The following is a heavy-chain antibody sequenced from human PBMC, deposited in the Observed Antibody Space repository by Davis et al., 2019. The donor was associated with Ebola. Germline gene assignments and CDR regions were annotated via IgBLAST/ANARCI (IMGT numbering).Heavy chain of an antibody. V-gene: IGHV5-51*01. D-gene: IGHD1-7*01. Sequence: GESLKISCQGFGYDFSEFWIGWVRQMPGKGLQCMGIIFPSDSDTTYSPSFEGQVTISADRSAAYVEWTSLKASDTAIYYCARGGVGTPVPEYWGQGTLVTVS. CDR2: IFPSDSDT. CDR1: GYDFSEFW. CDR3: ARGGVGTPVPEY. J-gene: IGHJ4*02.